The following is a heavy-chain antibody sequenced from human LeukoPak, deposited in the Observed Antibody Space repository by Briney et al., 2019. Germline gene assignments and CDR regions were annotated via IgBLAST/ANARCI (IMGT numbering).Heavy chain of an antibody. CDR2: ISGSGGST. V-gene: IGHV3-23*01. CDR1: GFTFSSYA. CDR3: AKFEGVLRYFDWLSEYYFDY. Sequence: GGSLRLSCAASGFTFSSYAMSWARQAPGKGLEWVSAISGSGGSTYYADSVKGRFTISRDNSKNTLYLQMNSLRAEDTAVYYCAKFEGVLRYFDWLSEYYFDYWGQGTLVTVSS. D-gene: IGHD3-9*01. J-gene: IGHJ4*02.